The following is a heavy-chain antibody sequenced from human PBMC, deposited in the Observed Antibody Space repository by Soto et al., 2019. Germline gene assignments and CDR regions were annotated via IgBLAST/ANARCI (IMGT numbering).Heavy chain of an antibody. CDR3: VLWPPYYFDY. D-gene: IGHD3-10*01. J-gene: IGHJ4*02. CDR2: ISGSGGST. CDR1: GGTFSSYA. Sequence: WVSLRLCWAAAGGTFSSYAMSWVRQAPGKGLEWVSAISGSGGSTYYADSVKGRFTISRDNSKNTLYLQMNSLRAEDTAVYYCVLWPPYYFDYWGQGTLVTVSS. V-gene: IGHV3-23*01.